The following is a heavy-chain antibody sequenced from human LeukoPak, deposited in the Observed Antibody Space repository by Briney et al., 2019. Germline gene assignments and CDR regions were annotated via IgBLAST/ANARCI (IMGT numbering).Heavy chain of an antibody. CDR2: INSDGSST. Sequence: GGSLRLSCAASGFTFSNYWMHWVRQGPGKGLVWVSRINSDGSSTTSADSVKGRFTISRDNAKNTLYLQMNSLRAEDTAVYYCAKEAPGYGDPDYWGQGTLVTVSS. CDR3: AKEAPGYGDPDY. V-gene: IGHV3-74*01. J-gene: IGHJ4*02. D-gene: IGHD4-17*01. CDR1: GFTFSNYW.